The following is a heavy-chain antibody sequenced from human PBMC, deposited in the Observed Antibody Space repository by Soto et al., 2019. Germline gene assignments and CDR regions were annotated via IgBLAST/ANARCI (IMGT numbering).Heavy chain of an antibody. CDR1: GVSFSSYN. Sequence: EVQLVESGGGLVKPEESLRLSCAASGVSFSSYNMNWVRQAPGKGLEWVSSISTSGSYIFYAGSVRGRFTIFRDDAKNSLHLQMNSLRVEDTAVYSCATIGDCDGFDIWGQGTTVIVSS. V-gene: IGHV3-21*06. D-gene: IGHD2-21*02. CDR2: ISTSGSYI. CDR3: ATIGDCDGFDI. J-gene: IGHJ3*02.